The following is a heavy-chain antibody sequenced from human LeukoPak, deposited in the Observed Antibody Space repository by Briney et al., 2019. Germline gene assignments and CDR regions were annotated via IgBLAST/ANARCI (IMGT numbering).Heavy chain of an antibody. V-gene: IGHV3-64*01. CDR1: GFTYSSYS. J-gene: IGHJ4*02. CDR2: ISSNGGST. D-gene: IGHD4-17*01. Sequence: PGGPLRLSRAASGFTYSSYSMHWVRQAPGKGLEYVSAISSNGGSTYYANSVKGRFTISRDNSKNTLYLQMGSLRAEDMAVYYCVRDVSRGNYSEYLFDYWGQGTLVTVSS. CDR3: VRDVSRGNYSEYLFDY.